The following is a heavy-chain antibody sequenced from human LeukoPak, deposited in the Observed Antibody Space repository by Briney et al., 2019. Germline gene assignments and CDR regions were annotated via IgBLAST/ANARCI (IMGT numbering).Heavy chain of an antibody. V-gene: IGHV4-34*01. Sequence: SETLSLTCAVYGGSLNGHYWSWIRQPPGKGLEWIGEGSDSGGTKFNPSLKSRVTISADTSKNQFSLKLTSVTAADTAVYYCAKKGQSGFSFDPWGQGTRVTVSS. J-gene: IGHJ5*02. CDR3: AKKGQSGFSFDP. CDR2: GSDSGGT. CDR1: GGSLNGHY. D-gene: IGHD2/OR15-2a*01.